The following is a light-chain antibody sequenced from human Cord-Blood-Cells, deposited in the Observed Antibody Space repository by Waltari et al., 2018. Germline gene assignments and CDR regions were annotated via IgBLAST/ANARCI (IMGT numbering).Light chain of an antibody. CDR1: SSDVGGYHH. Sequence: QSALTQPASVSGSPGRSITISCPGTSSDVGGYHHVSWYPQHPGKAPKLMIYEVSNRPSGVSNRFSGSKSGNTASLTISGLQAEDEADYYCSSYTSSSTLVFGGGTKLTVL. CDR2: EVS. CDR3: SSYTSSSTLV. J-gene: IGLJ3*02. V-gene: IGLV2-14*01.